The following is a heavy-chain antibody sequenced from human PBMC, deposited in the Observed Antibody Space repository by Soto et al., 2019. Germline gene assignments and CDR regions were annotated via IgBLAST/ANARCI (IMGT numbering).Heavy chain of an antibody. V-gene: IGHV4-38-2*01. J-gene: IGHJ4*02. CDR1: GYSISRPDY. CDR3: ARVLDY. CDR2: IYHSGST. Sequence: SETLSLTCVVSGYSISRPDYWGWIRQPPGKCLEWIGSIYHSGSTYYNRSLKSRVTISVDTSKNQFSLKLTSVTAADTAVYYCARVLDYWGQGTLVTVSS.